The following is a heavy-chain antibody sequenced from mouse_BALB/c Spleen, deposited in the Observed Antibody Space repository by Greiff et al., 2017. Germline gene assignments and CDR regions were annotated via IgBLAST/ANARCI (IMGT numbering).Heavy chain of an antibody. V-gene: IGHV5-12-2*01. CDR1: GFTFSSYT. CDR2: ISNGGGST. J-gene: IGHJ3*01. Sequence: EVKLMESGGGLVQPGGSLKLSCAASGFTFSSYTMSWVRQTPEKRLEWVAYISNGGGSTYYPDTVKGRFTISRDNAKNTLYLQMSSLKSEDTAMYYCARGEVLAYWGQGTLVTVSA. D-gene: IGHD2-14*01. CDR3: ARGEVLAY.